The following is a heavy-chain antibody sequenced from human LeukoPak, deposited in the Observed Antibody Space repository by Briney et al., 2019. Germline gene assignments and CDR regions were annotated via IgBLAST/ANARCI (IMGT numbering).Heavy chain of an antibody. V-gene: IGHV3-21*01. CDR2: ISSSSSYI. CDR1: GFTFSSYS. D-gene: IGHD2-21*01. J-gene: IGHJ4*02. Sequence: GGSLRLSCAAPGFTFSSYSMNWVRQAPGKGLEWVSSISSSSSYIYYADSVKGRFTISRDNAKNSLYLQMNSLRAEDTAVYYCARRANCGGDCLDYWGQGTLVTVSS. CDR3: ARRANCGGDCLDY.